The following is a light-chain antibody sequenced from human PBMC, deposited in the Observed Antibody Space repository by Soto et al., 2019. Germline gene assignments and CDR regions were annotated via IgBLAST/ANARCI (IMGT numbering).Light chain of an antibody. CDR3: SSYTSSSPHV. J-gene: IGLJ1*01. Sequence: QSARTQPASGSGSPGQAITISCTGTSSDVGGYNYVSWYQQHPGKAPKLMIYDVSNRPSGVSNRFSGSKSGNTASLTISGLQAEDEADYYCSSYTSSSPHVFGTGTKVTVL. CDR2: DVS. CDR1: SSDVGGYNY. V-gene: IGLV2-14*01.